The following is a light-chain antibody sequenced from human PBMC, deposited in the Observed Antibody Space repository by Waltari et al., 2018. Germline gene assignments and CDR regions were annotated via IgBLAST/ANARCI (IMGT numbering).Light chain of an antibody. CDR2: WAS. CDR1: QSVLYSSNNKNY. J-gene: IGKJ1*01. Sequence: DIVMTPSPDSLAVSLGERATIKCKSSQSVLYSSNNKNYLAWYQQKVGQPPKLLIYWASTRESGVPDRFSGSGSGTDFTLTISRLQAEDVAVYYCQQYYNTPWTFGQGTKVEI. CDR3: QQYYNTPWT. V-gene: IGKV4-1*01.